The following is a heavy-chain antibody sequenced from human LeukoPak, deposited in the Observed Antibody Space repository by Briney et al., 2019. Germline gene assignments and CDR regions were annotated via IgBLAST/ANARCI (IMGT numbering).Heavy chain of an antibody. CDR1: GYSFTGLN. Sequence: ASVEVSCKASGYSFTGLNINWVRQATGQGLEWMGWMDPNSGNTGNAQQFRGRVTMTRDTSISTAYMELNSLRSEDTAVYYCARGTNYYDSRYYFDYWGQGSLVTVSS. D-gene: IGHD3-22*01. CDR2: MDPNSGNT. J-gene: IGHJ4*02. CDR3: ARGTNYYDSRYYFDY. V-gene: IGHV1-8*01.